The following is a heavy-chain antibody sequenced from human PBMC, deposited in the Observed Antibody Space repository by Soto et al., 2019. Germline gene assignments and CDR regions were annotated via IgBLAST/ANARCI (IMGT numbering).Heavy chain of an antibody. Sequence: SETLSLTCAVSGGSISSTNWWTWVRQSPGKGLEWIGEIYHSGSTNYNPSLRGRVTMSVDKSNNQFSLTMRSMTAADTAVYYCARSFGVAAAGPFDYWGQGTLVTV. V-gene: IGHV4-4*02. J-gene: IGHJ4*02. D-gene: IGHD6-13*01. CDR1: GGSISSTNW. CDR3: ARSFGVAAAGPFDY. CDR2: IYHSGST.